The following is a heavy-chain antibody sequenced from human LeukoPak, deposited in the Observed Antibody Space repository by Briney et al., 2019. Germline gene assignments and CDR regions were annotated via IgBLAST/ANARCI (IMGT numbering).Heavy chain of an antibody. CDR2: IRSKAYGGTT. D-gene: IGHD3-10*01. V-gene: IGHV3-49*04. CDR3: RFGSGNK. Sequence: GGSLRLSCAASGFTFSSYAMSWVRQAPGKGLEWVGFIRSKAYGGTTEYAASVKGRFTISRDDSKSIAYLQMNSLKTEDTAVYYCRFGSGNKWGQGTLVTVSS. J-gene: IGHJ4*02. CDR1: GFTFSSYA.